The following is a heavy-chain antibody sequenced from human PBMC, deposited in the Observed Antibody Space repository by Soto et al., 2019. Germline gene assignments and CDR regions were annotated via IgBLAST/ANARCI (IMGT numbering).Heavy chain of an antibody. J-gene: IGHJ4*02. Sequence: EVQLLESGGGLVQPGGSLRLSCAASGFTFSSYAMSWVRQAPGKGLECVSSISSSGDTTYYADSVKGRFTISRDNSKNKLFMQMNSLRAVETAVYYCAKEAPNLVPSFFDDWGQGTLVTVSA. V-gene: IGHV3-23*01. D-gene: IGHD3-10*01. CDR3: AKEAPNLVPSFFDD. CDR2: ISSSGDTT. CDR1: GFTFSSYA.